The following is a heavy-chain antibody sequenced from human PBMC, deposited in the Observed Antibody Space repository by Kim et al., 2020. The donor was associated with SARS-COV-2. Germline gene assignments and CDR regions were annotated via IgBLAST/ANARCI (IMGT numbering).Heavy chain of an antibody. V-gene: IGHV1-18*01. Sequence: ASVKVSCKSSGYTFTSYGISWVRQAPGQGLEWMGWISAYNGDTNYAQKFRGRVSMTTDTSTSTAYMELRSLRSDDTALYYCARFDFHYDMDVWGQGTTVTVSS. CDR1: GYTFTSYG. CDR3: ARFDFHYDMDV. D-gene: IGHD3-9*01. CDR2: ISAYNGDT. J-gene: IGHJ6*02.